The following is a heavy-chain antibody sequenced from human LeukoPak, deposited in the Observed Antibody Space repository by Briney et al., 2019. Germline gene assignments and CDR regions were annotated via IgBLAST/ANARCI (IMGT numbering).Heavy chain of an antibody. J-gene: IGHJ4*02. V-gene: IGHV1-46*01. Sequence: ASVKVSCKASGYTFTSYGISWVRQAPGQGLEWMGEINPSGGGTSYAQKFQGRVIMTRDTSTSTVYMELSSLRSEDTAVYYCAKDGHNNGYYPAEWGQGTLVTVSS. CDR2: INPSGGGT. CDR1: GYTFTSYG. CDR3: AKDGHNNGYYPAE. D-gene: IGHD3-3*01.